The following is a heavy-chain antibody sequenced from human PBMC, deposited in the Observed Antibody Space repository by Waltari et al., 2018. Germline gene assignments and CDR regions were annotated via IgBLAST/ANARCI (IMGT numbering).Heavy chain of an antibody. J-gene: IGHJ5*02. Sequence: QVQLQESGPGLVKPSQTLSLTCTVSCGSIRSSSYYWAWIRQPQGKGLEWIGSIYYSGSTYYNPSLKSRVTISVDTSKNQFSLKLSSVTAADTAVYYCARNVLMVYAIRGSWFDPWGQGTLVTVSS. D-gene: IGHD2-8*01. V-gene: IGHV4-39*07. CDR1: CGSIRSSSYY. CDR3: ARNVLMVYAIRGSWFDP. CDR2: IYYSGST.